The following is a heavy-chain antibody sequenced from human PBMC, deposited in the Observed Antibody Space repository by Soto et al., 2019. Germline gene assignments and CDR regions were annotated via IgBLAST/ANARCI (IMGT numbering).Heavy chain of an antibody. J-gene: IGHJ5*02. CDR1: GFSLSTSGVG. CDR2: IYWDDDK. Sequence: QITLKESGPTLVKPTQTLTLTCTFSGFSLSTSGVGVGWIRQPPGKALEWLALIYWDDDKRYSPSLKSRLTSTKDTSKNQVVLTMTNMDPVDTATYYCAHRGLLWFGELSSWFDPWGQGTLVTVSS. CDR3: AHRGLLWFGELSSWFDP. D-gene: IGHD3-10*01. V-gene: IGHV2-5*02.